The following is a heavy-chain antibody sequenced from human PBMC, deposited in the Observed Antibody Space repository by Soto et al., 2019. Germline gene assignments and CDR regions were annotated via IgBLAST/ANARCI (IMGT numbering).Heavy chain of an antibody. J-gene: IGHJ3*02. CDR2: ISGSGGST. D-gene: IGHD1-26*01. CDR1: GFTFSSYA. CDR3: AKGRSGSYDAFDI. V-gene: IGHV3-23*01. Sequence: GGSLRLSCAASGFTFSSYAMSWVRQAPGKGLEWVSAISGSGGSTYYADSVKGRFTIPRDNSKNTLYLQMNSLRAEDTAVYYCAKGRSGSYDAFDIGGQGTMVTVSS.